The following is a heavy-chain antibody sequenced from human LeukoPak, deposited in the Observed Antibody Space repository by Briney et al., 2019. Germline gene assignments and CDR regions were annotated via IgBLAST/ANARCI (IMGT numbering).Heavy chain of an antibody. V-gene: IGHV3-23*01. J-gene: IGHJ4*02. CDR2: ITGSGSIT. CDR1: GFTFSSQG. CDR3: AKMQGYFDY. Sequence: GGSLRLSCAASGFTFSSQGMSWVRQASGKGLEWVSAITGSGSITYYSDSVRGRFAISRDNSKNTVYLQLNSLRVEDTAVYYCAKMQGYFDYWGQGTLVTVSS.